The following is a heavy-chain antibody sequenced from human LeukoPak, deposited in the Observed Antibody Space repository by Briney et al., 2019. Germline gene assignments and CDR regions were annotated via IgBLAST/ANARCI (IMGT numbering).Heavy chain of an antibody. CDR3: AGDIEAAGLFLDY. J-gene: IGHJ4*02. D-gene: IGHD6-13*01. V-gene: IGHV3-7*01. CDR1: GSTFSSHW. CDR2: MKYDGSEK. Sequence: PGGSLRLSCAASGSTFSSHWMSWVRQAPGKGLESVANMKYDGSEKYYVDSVKGRFTISRDNAKNSLYLQMNSLRAEDTAVYYCAGDIEAAGLFLDYWGKGTLVTVSA.